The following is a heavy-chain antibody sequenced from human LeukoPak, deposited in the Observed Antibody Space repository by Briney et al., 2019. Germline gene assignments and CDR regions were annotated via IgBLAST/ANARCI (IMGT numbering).Heavy chain of an antibody. D-gene: IGHD5-12*01. CDR1: GGTFSSYA. Sequence: ASVKVSCKASGGTFSSYAISWVRQAPGQGLEWMGGIIPIFGTANYAQKFQGRVTITADESTSTAYMELSSLRSEDTAVYYCARVPPSGRKRWNAFDIWGQGTMVTVSS. CDR2: IIPIFGTA. J-gene: IGHJ3*02. CDR3: ARVPPSGRKRWNAFDI. V-gene: IGHV1-69*01.